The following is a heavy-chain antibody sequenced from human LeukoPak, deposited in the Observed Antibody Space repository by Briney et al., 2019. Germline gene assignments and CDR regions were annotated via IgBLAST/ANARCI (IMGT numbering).Heavy chain of an antibody. CDR2: ISGSAEII. CDR1: GLPFSDYY. CDR3: ARAPPYDSSGLLDY. V-gene: IGHV3-11*01. J-gene: IGHJ4*02. D-gene: IGHD3-22*01. Sequence: PGGSLRLSCAASGLPFSDYYMSWIRQAPGKGLEWVSYISGSAEIIYYADSVKGRFTISRDNAKNSLYLQMNTLRVEDTAMYYCARAPPYDSSGLLDYWGQGTLVTVSS.